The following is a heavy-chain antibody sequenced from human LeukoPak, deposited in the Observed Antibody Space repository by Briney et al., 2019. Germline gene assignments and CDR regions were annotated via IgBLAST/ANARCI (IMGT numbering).Heavy chain of an antibody. J-gene: IGHJ4*02. CDR1: GGSISIYY. V-gene: IGHV4-59*01. D-gene: IGHD6-6*01. CDR2: IHYSGTT. CDR3: ARFGTSSSRFFDQ. Sequence: KPSETLSLTCTVSGGSISIYYWSWIRQPPGKGLEWIGYIHYSGTTNYYPSLKSRVTIALDTSKNQFSLKLNSVTAADTAVYYCARFGTSSSRFFDQWGQGTLVTVSS.